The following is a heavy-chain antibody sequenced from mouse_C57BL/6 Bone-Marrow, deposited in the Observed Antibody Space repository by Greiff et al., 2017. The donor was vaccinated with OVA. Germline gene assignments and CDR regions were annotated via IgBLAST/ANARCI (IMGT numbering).Heavy chain of an antibody. Sequence: DVKLQESGPGLVKPSQSLSLTCSVTGYSITSGYYWNWIRQFPGNKLEWMGYISYDGSNNYNPSLKNRISITRDTSKNQFFLKLNSVTTEDTATYYCARERYYYGSSPCWDFDVWGTGTTVTVSS. J-gene: IGHJ1*03. V-gene: IGHV3-6*01. D-gene: IGHD1-1*01. CDR3: ARERYYYGSSPCWDFDV. CDR1: GYSITSGYY. CDR2: ISYDGSN.